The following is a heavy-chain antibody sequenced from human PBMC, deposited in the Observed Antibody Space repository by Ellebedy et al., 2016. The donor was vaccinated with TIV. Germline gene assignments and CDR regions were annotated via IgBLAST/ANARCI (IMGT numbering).Heavy chain of an antibody. V-gene: IGHV4-59*01. CDR1: GGSISSYY. CDR3: ARADWTYDILTGYSPNRFDY. CDR2: LYYTGTT. J-gene: IGHJ4*02. Sequence: SETLSLTCTVSGGSISSYYWGWIRQPPGKGLEWLGYLYYTGTTNYNPSLRSRVTISVDTSENQFSLNLNSVTAADTAVYFCARADWTYDILTGYSPNRFDYWGQGTLVSVSS. D-gene: IGHD3-9*01.